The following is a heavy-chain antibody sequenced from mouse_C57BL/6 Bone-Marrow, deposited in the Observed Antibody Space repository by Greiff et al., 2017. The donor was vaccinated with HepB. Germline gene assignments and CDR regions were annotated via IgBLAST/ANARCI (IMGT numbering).Heavy chain of an antibody. J-gene: IGHJ1*03. CDR3: QSLYYYGSSYYWYFDV. CDR1: GYTFTSYG. V-gene: IGHV1-81*01. CDR2: IYPRSGNT. Sequence: QVQLQQSGAELARPGASVKLSCKASGYTFTSYGISGVKQRTGQGLEWIGEIYPRSGNTYYNEKFKGKATLTADKSSSTAYMELRSLTSEDSAVYFCQSLYYYGSSYYWYFDVWGTGTTVTVSS. D-gene: IGHD1-1*01.